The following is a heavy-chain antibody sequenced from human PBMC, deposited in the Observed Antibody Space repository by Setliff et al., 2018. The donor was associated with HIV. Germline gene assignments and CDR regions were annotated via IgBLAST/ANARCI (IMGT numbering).Heavy chain of an antibody. J-gene: IGHJ4*02. D-gene: IGHD4-17*01. CDR2: INHSGST. Sequence: SETLSLTCTVSGYSISSGYYWGWIRQPPGKGLEWIGEINHSGSTNYNPSLKSRVTMSVDTSKNQFSLKLSSVTAVDTAVYYCAKKGNGDYHFDYWGQGTLVT. V-gene: IGHV4-38-2*02. CDR1: GYSISSGYY. CDR3: AKKGNGDYHFDY.